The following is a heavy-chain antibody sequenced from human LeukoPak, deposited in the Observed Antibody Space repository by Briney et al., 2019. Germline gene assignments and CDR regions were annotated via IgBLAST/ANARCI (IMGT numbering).Heavy chain of an antibody. Sequence: PGGSLRLSCAASGFSFSSYEMNWVRQAPGKGLEWVSYISSSGSIIYYADSVKGRFTISRDNAKNSLYLQMNSLRAEDTAVCYCARDRGSHYMDVWGKGTTVTVSS. CDR3: ARDRGSHYMDV. V-gene: IGHV3-48*03. CDR1: GFSFSSYE. J-gene: IGHJ6*03. CDR2: ISSSGSII. D-gene: IGHD3-16*01.